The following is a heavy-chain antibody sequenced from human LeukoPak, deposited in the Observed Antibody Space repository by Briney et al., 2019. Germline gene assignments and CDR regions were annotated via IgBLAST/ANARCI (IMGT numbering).Heavy chain of an antibody. V-gene: IGHV3-30*04. CDR2: ISYDGSNK. CDR1: GFTFSSYA. J-gene: IGHJ5*02. CDR3: AKDLSRAVAADWFDP. Sequence: GGSLRLSCAASGFTFSSYAMHWVRQAPGKGLEWVAVISYDGSNKYYADSVKGRFTISRDDSKNTLYLQMINLRAADTAVYYCAKDLSRAVAADWFDPWDQGSLVTVSS. D-gene: IGHD6-19*01.